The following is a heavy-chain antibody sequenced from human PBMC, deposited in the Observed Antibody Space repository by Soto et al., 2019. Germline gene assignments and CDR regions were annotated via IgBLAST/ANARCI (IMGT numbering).Heavy chain of an antibody. D-gene: IGHD3-22*01. V-gene: IGHV1-46*01. Sequence: ASVKVSCKASGYTFRNYYIHWVRQAPGQGLEWMGLINPSGGATSYSQRFQGRVAITKDSSTSTVYMELSSLGSEDTAVYYCGRAFDRSGLYWGQGTLVTVSS. J-gene: IGHJ4*02. CDR1: GYTFRNYY. CDR3: GRAFDRSGLY. CDR2: INPSGGAT.